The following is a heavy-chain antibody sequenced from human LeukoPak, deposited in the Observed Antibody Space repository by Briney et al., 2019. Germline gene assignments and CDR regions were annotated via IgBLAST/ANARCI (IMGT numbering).Heavy chain of an antibody. CDR2: ISGSGGTT. V-gene: IGHV3-23*01. J-gene: IGHJ4*02. CDR1: GFTFTNFG. D-gene: IGHD6-19*01. Sequence: PGGSLRLSCAASGFTFTNFGMSWVRQTPGKGLEWVSGISGSGGTTYYADPVKGRFTISRDNSKNTLFLQMNSLRAEDTAVYYCAMAGTDYWGQGTLVTVSS. CDR3: AMAGTDY.